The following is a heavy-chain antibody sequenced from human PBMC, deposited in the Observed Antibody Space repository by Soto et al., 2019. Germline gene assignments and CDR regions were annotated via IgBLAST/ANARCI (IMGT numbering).Heavy chain of an antibody. Sequence: SETLYLTCTVSGGSISTTNYFWGWIRQPPGKGLEWIGSISFSGGIYYSPSLKSRVTMSVDTATNQFSLKLSSVTAADSAVYYCARLLGPIDWIDPWGQGTLVTVSS. CDR3: ARLLGPIDWIDP. CDR2: ISFSGGI. J-gene: IGHJ5*02. V-gene: IGHV4-39*01. CDR1: GGSISTTNYF.